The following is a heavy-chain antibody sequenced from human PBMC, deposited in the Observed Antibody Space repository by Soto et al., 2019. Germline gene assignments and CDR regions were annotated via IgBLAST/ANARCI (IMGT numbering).Heavy chain of an antibody. D-gene: IGHD6-19*01. CDR2: INPNSGGT. V-gene: IGHV1-2*04. Sequence: QMQLVQSGAEVKKPGASVKVSCKASGYSFTGYYMHWVRQAPGQGLEWMGWINPNSGGTNYAQKFQGWVTMTRDTSISTAYMELSRLRSDDTDVYYCARDGICQPTGYSSGWYYYYYGMDVWGQGTTVTVSS. CDR3: ARDGICQPTGYSSGWYYYYYGMDV. J-gene: IGHJ6*02. CDR1: GYSFTGYY.